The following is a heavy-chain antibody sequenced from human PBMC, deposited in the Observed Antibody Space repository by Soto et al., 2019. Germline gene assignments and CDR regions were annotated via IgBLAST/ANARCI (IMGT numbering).Heavy chain of an antibody. J-gene: IGHJ4*02. CDR3: ARGAAAGNPPEDY. V-gene: IGHV3-53*01. D-gene: IGHD6-13*01. CDR1: GVTVSSNY. CDR2: IYTGGST. Sequence: EVQLVESGGGLIQPGGSLRLSCAASGVTVSSNYMIWVRQAPGKGLDWVSVIYTGGSTYYADSVKGRFTISRDDFKNTLYLQMNSLRAEDTAVYYCARGAAAGNPPEDYWGQGTLVTVSS.